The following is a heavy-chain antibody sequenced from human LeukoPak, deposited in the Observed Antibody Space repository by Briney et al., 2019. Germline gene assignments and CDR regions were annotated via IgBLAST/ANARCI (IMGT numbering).Heavy chain of an antibody. CDR3: ARASPGRYYYDTSTSGY. Sequence: GSLRLSCAASGFTFSSYSMNWVRQAPGKGLEWVSSISSSSSYIYYADSVKGRFTISRDNAKNSLYLQMNSLRAEDTAVYYCARASPGRYYYDTSTSGYWGQGTLVTVST. J-gene: IGHJ4*02. V-gene: IGHV3-21*01. CDR2: ISSSSSYI. D-gene: IGHD3-22*01. CDR1: GFTFSSYS.